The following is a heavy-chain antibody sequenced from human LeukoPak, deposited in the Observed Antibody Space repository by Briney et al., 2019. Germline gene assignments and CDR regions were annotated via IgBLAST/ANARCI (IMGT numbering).Heavy chain of an antibody. CDR3: ATYTNWVAGDV. Sequence: PGGSLRLSRVAPGYTFSSHGMYWGRQAPGKRLKWVVVIWYDGSNKYYAGSVKGRFTVSRDNFKNTLYLQMNSLRAEDTAVYYCATYTNWVAGDVWGQGTTVSVSS. D-gene: IGHD7-27*01. CDR2: IWYDGSNK. CDR1: GYTFSSHG. J-gene: IGHJ6*02. V-gene: IGHV3-33*01.